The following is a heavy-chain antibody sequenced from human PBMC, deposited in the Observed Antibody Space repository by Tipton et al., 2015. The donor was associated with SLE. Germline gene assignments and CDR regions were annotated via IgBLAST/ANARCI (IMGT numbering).Heavy chain of an antibody. V-gene: IGHV3-11*04. CDR2: ISSSGSTI. J-gene: IGHJ4*02. CDR1: GFTFSDNY. CDR3: ARAQYTSGSYFFDY. Sequence: SLRLSCVASGFTFSDNYMSWIRQAPGKGLEWVSYISSSGSTIYYADSVKGRFTISRDNAKNSLYLQMNSMREDDTAVYYCARAQYTSGSYFFDYWGQGTLVTVSS. D-gene: IGHD6-19*01.